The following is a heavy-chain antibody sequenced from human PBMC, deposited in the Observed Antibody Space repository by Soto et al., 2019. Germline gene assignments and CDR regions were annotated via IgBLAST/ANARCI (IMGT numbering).Heavy chain of an antibody. CDR1: GYTFTSYG. V-gene: IGHV1-18*01. J-gene: IGHJ4*02. D-gene: IGHD4-17*01. Sequence: QVQLVQSGAEVKKPGASVKVSCKASGYTFTSYGISWVRQAPGQGLEWMGWISAYNGNTNHAQKLQGRVTMTTDTSTSTAYMELMSLSSDDTAVYYCARSLNGVRDDGYYFDSWGQGTLVTFSS. CDR2: ISAYNGNT. CDR3: ARSLNGVRDDGYYFDS.